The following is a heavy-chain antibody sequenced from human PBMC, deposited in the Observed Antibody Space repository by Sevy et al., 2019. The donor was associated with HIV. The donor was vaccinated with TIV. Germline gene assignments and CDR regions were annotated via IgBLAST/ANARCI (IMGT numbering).Heavy chain of an antibody. CDR1: GGSISGNF. Sequence: SETLSLTCSVSGGSISGNFWTWIRQPPGKGLEWIGYIYYSGSTNSNPSLKSRVSILLDTSKNQFSLRLNSVTAADTAVYYCASGSGSYYDAFHIWGQGTMVTVSS. D-gene: IGHD1-26*01. J-gene: IGHJ3*02. V-gene: IGHV4-59*01. CDR2: IYYSGST. CDR3: ASGSGSYYDAFHI.